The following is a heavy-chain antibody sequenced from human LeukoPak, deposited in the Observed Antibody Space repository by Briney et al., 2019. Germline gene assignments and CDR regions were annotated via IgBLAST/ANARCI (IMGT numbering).Heavy chain of an antibody. V-gene: IGHV4-34*01. CDR2: INHSGST. CDR3: AREYSSSIGAFDI. D-gene: IGHD6-6*01. J-gene: IGHJ3*02. Sequence: SETLSLTCAVYGGSFSGYYWSWIRQPPGKGLEWIGEINHSGSTNYNPSLKSRVTILVDTSKNQFSLKLSSVTAADTAVYYCAREYSSSIGAFDIWGQGTMVTVSS. CDR1: GGSFSGYY.